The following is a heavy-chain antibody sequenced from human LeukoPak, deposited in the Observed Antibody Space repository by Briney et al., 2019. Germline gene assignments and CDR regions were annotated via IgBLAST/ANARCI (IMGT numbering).Heavy chain of an antibody. V-gene: IGHV3-23*01. CDR1: GFTFSSYA. CDR3: RKDILRGYHYPDQWDT. D-gene: IGHD2-21*01. Sequence: GGSLRLSCAASGFTFSSYAMSWVRQAPGKGLEWVSDISGSGGSTYYADSVKGRFTISRDKSKNTLYLHMNSLRAEDTAVYYSRKDILRGYHYPDQWDTWGQGAMVTVSS. J-gene: IGHJ3*01. CDR2: ISGSGGST.